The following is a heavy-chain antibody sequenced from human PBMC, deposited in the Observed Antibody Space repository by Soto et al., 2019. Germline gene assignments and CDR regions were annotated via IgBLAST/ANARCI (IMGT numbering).Heavy chain of an antibody. CDR1: GGSISSSSSH. J-gene: IGHJ3*02. D-gene: IGHD3-10*01. V-gene: IGHV4-39*01. Sequence: QVQLQESGPGLVKPSETLSLTCTVSGGSISSSSSHWGWIRQPPGKGLEWIASFYNRGTTYYNPSLKSRVTISVDASKNQFSLKLSSLTAADTAMYYCARRMGRYGSGSYEAFDIWGLGTRVTVSS. CDR3: ARRMGRYGSGSYEAFDI. CDR2: FYNRGTT.